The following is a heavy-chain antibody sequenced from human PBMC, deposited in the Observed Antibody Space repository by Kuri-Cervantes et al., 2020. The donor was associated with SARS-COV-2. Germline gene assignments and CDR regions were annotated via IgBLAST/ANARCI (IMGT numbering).Heavy chain of an antibody. V-gene: IGHV3-30-3*01. CDR1: GFTFSRYA. CDR2: ISYDGSNK. Sequence: GESLKISCAASGFTFSRYAMHWVRQAPGKGLEWVAVISYDGSNKYYADSVKGRFTISRDNSKNTLYLQMNSLRAEDTAGYYCARDIGMATNRGLYYWGQGTLVTVSS. D-gene: IGHD5-24*01. CDR3: ARDIGMATNRGLYY. J-gene: IGHJ4*02.